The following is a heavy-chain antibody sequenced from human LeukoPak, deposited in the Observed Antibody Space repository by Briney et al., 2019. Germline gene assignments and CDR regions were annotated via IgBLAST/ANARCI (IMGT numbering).Heavy chain of an antibody. CDR1: GFTSSSFA. J-gene: IGHJ4*02. CDR2: ISGSDGST. V-gene: IGHV3-23*01. D-gene: IGHD4-17*01. Sequence: PGGSLRLSCAASGFTSSSFAMSWVRQAPGKGLEWVSGISGSDGSTYYADSVKGRFTISRGNSKNTLYLQMNSLRAEDTAVYSCAATTLTARRGYWGQGTLVTVSS. CDR3: AATTLTARRGY.